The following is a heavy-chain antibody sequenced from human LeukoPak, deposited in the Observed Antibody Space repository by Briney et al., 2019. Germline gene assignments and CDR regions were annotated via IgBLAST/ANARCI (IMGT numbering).Heavy chain of an antibody. Sequence: GGSLRLSCAASGFTFSSYGMHWVRQAPGKGLEWVAFIQYDGSDRYDADSVKGRFTISRDNSKNTLYLQMNSLRAEDTAVYYCAKSRSGSANWALQIFDIWGQGTLVTVSA. D-gene: IGHD1-1*01. J-gene: IGHJ5*02. V-gene: IGHV3-30*02. CDR1: GFTFSSYG. CDR2: IQYDGSDR. CDR3: AKSRSGSANWALQIFDI.